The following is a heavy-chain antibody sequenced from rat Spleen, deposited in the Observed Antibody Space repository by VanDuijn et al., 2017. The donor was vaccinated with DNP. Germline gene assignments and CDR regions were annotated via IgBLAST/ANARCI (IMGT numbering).Heavy chain of an antibody. J-gene: IGHJ3*01. V-gene: IGHV5-19*01. CDR3: ATGVYGGYEDWFAN. CDR2: ISPSGANI. D-gene: IGHD1-11*01. Sequence: EVQLVESGGGLVQPGRSLKLSCAASEFTFSNSDVAWVRQAPTRGLEWVASISPSGANIYYRDSVRGRFTISRDIPKNTLHLQMDSLRSEDTATYYCATGVYGGYEDWFANWGQGTLVTVST. CDR1: EFTFSNSD.